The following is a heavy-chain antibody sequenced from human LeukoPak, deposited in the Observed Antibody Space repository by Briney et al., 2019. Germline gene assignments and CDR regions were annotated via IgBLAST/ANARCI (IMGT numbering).Heavy chain of an antibody. Sequence: NPGESLKISCKGSGSIFTSYWIGWVRQTPGTGLELMGIIYPGDSDTRYSPSFQGQVTISADKSISTAYLQWSSLRASDTAMYYCARSSGVYKWFYRWGQGTLVTVSS. CDR1: GSIFTSYW. CDR3: ARSSGVYKWFYR. CDR2: IYPGDSDT. J-gene: IGHJ5*02. V-gene: IGHV5-51*01. D-gene: IGHD3-10*01.